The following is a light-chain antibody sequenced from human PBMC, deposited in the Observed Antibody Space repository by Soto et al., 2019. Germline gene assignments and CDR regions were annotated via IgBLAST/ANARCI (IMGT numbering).Light chain of an antibody. V-gene: IGKV3D-20*01. Sequence: EIVLTQSPATLSLSPGERATLSCGASEGVSSSYVAWYQQKPGLTPRLLIHDTSSRATGIPDRFSGRKSGTDFTLTIRRVEPEDAAVYYCQQYGVSPLTFGPGTKVEIK. CDR3: QQYGVSPLT. CDR1: EGVSSSY. J-gene: IGKJ3*01. CDR2: DTS.